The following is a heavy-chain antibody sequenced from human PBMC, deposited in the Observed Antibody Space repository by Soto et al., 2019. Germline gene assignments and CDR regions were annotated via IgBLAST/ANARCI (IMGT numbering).Heavy chain of an antibody. D-gene: IGHD4-17*01. CDR1: GFSLTTTGVG. CDR2: IYWDDDK. CDR3: THNYRDFAIGY. Sequence: QITLKESGPTLVKPTQTLTLTCTFSGFSLTTTGVGVGWVRQPPGKALEWLALIYWDDDKRYSPSLNSRLTIPPDTASNQVFLTMTTMDPVHTATYSCTHNYRDFAIGYCGQGTLVTVSS. J-gene: IGHJ4*02. V-gene: IGHV2-5*02.